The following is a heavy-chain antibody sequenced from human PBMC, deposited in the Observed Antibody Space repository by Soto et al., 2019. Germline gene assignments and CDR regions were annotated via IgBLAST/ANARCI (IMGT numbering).Heavy chain of an antibody. CDR2: ISSTSDYT. CDR1: GFTFSDSY. V-gene: IGHV3-11*05. J-gene: IGHJ3*02. CDR3: ARDGGGRYSSSAFDM. Sequence: QVHLVESGGGLVKPGGSLRLSCAASGFTFSDSYMNWIRQAPGKGLEWVSDISSTSDYTNYADSVKGRFTISRDNAKKSMYLQMNSLRAEDTAVYYCARDGGGRYSSSAFDMWGQGTMVTVSS. D-gene: IGHD3-10*01.